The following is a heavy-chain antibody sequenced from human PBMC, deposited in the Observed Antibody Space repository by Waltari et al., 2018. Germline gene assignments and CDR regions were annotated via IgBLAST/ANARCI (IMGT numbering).Heavy chain of an antibody. Sequence: QVQLQESGPGLVKPSETLSLTCAVSGYSISSGYYWGWIRQPPGKGLEGIGSIYHSGSTYYNPSLKSRVTISVDTSKNQFSLKLSSVTAADTAVYYCARREDCSGGSCDEYFQHWGQGTLVTVSS. CDR3: ARREDCSGGSCDEYFQH. V-gene: IGHV4-38-2*01. CDR1: GYSISSGYY. D-gene: IGHD2-15*01. CDR2: IYHSGST. J-gene: IGHJ1*01.